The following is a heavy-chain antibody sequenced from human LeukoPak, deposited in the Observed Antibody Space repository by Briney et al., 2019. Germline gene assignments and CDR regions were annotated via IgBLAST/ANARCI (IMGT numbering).Heavy chain of an antibody. CDR1: GFTFSRYS. D-gene: IGHD1-26*01. V-gene: IGHV3-21*04. J-gene: IGHJ3*02. CDR3: ARELREHGVFDI. Sequence: GGSLRLSCAASGFTFSRYSMNWVRQAPGKGLEWVSSISISSNYRYYADSVKGRFTISRDNAKKSLYLQVNSLRVEDTAVYYCARELREHGVFDIWGQGTMVTVSS. CDR2: ISISSNYR.